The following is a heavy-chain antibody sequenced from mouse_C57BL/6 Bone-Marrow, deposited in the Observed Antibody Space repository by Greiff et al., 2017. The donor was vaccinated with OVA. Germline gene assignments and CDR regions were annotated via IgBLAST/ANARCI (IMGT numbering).Heavy chain of an antibody. J-gene: IGHJ3*01. Sequence: QVQLQQPGAELVKPGASVKLSCKASGYTFSSYWMHWVKQRPGRGLEWIGRIAPNSGGTKYNEKFKSKATLTVDKPSSTAYMQLSSLTSEDSAVYYCARGGWLQRFAYWGQGTLVTVSA. CDR3: ARGGWLQRFAY. CDR2: IAPNSGGT. V-gene: IGHV1-72*01. D-gene: IGHD2-3*01. CDR1: GYTFSSYW.